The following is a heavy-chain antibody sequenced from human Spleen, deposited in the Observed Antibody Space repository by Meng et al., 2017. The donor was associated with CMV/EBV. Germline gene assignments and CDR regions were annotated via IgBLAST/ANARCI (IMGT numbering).Heavy chain of an antibody. Sequence: GESLKLSFAASGFTFSTYSMNWVRQAPGKALEWVSSISSTGRTTHYADSVKGRFTISRDNAKKSLFLRLNILRAEDTAIYYCVRDKDPYYFDYWGQGALVTVSS. J-gene: IGHJ4*02. V-gene: IGHV3-21*03. CDR1: GFTFSTYS. CDR3: VRDKDPYYFDY. CDR2: ISSTGRTT.